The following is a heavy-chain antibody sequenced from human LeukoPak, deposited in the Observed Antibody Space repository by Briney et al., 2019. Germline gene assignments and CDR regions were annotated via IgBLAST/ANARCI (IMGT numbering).Heavy chain of an antibody. J-gene: IGHJ6*03. D-gene: IGHD2-2*01. CDR3: ARGGADIVVVPAAPMGSYYYYYMDV. V-gene: IGHV1-69*13. CDR2: IIPIFGTA. CDR1: GYTFTGYY. Sequence: SVKVSCKASGYTFTGYYMHWVRQAPGQGLEWMGWIIPIFGTANYAQKFQGRVTITADESTSTAYMELSSLRSEDTAVYYCARGGADIVVVPAAPMGSYYYYYMDVWGKGTTVTVSS.